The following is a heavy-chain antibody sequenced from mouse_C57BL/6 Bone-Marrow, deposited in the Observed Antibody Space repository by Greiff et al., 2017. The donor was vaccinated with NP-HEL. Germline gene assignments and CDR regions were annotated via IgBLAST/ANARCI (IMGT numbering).Heavy chain of an antibody. J-gene: IGHJ1*03. CDR3: ARSDYYGPNWYFDV. CDR2: IYPGSGNT. V-gene: IGHV1-76*01. CDR1: GYTFTDYY. Sequence: VKLMESGAELVRPGASVKLSCKASGYTFTDYYINWVKQRPGQGLEWIARIYPGSGNTYYNEKFKGKATLTAEKSSSTAYMQLSSLTSEDSAVYFCARSDYYGPNWYFDVWGTGTTVTVSS. D-gene: IGHD1-1*01.